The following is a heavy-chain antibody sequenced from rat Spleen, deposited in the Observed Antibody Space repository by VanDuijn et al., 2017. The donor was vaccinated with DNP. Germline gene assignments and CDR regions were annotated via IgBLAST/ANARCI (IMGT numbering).Heavy chain of an antibody. J-gene: IGHJ2*01. D-gene: IGHD1-3*01. CDR2: ISSEGSSI. Sequence: EVQVVESGGGLVQPGRSLRLSCAASGFTFNDYYMAWVRQAPKKGLEWVASISSEGSSIYYGDSVKGRFTISRDNARSILYLQMDSLRSEDTATYYCSTLNSGTYDYWGQGVMVTVSS. CDR1: GFTFNDYY. V-gene: IGHV5-22*01. CDR3: STLNSGTYDY.